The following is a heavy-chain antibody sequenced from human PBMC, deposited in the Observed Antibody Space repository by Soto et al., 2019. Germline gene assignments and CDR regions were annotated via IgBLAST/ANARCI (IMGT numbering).Heavy chain of an antibody. CDR1: GGSFSGYY. Sequence: SETLSLTCAVYGGSFSGYYWSWIRQPPGKGLEWIGEINHSGSTNYNPSLKSRVTISVDTSKNQFSLKLSSVTAADTAVYYCARASSIWSGYWKYNWFDPWGQGTLVTVSS. D-gene: IGHD3-3*01. CDR2: INHSGST. V-gene: IGHV4-34*01. J-gene: IGHJ5*02. CDR3: ARASSIWSGYWKYNWFDP.